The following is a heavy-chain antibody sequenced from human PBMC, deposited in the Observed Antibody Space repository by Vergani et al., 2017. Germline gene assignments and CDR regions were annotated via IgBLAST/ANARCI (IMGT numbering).Heavy chain of an antibody. Sequence: QLQLQESGPGLVKPSATLSLTCSVSGASIRSSNYYWGWIRQPPGKGLEWIASIYYSGSTYYNPSLKSRVTISVDTSKNQFSLKLSSVNAADTAVYFCARHSTVEWLVKLGWIDPWGQGILGTVSS. V-gene: IGHV4-39*01. CDR1: GASIRSSNYY. D-gene: IGHD6-19*01. CDR2: IYYSGST. CDR3: ARHSTVEWLVKLGWIDP. J-gene: IGHJ5*02.